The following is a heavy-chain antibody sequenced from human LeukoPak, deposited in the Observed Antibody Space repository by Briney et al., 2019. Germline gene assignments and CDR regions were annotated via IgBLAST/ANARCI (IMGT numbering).Heavy chain of an antibody. CDR2: IYSDGAT. CDR3: ARVAYYRVTMDQITDAFD. D-gene: IGHD4/OR15-4a*01. Sequence: PSETLSLTCTVSGGSISSYYWSWIRQPPGKGLECVSFIYSDGATKYTGSVRGRFIISRDNSKSTLFLQMNSLRAEDTALYYCARVAYYRVTMDQITDAFDMGPRDSGHRLS. CDR1: GGSISSYY. V-gene: IGHV3-66*01. J-gene: IGHJ3*02.